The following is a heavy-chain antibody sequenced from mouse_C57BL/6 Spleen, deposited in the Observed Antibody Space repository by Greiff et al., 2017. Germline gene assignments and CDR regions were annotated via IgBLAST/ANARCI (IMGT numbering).Heavy chain of an antibody. Sequence: EVNVVESGGGLVKPGGSLKLSCAASGFTFSDYGMHWVRQAPEKGLEWVAYISSGSSTIYYADTVKGRFTISRDNAKNTLFLQMTSLRSEDTAMYYCARWDGNYDYYAMDYWGQGASVTVSS. CDR1: GFTFSDYG. CDR2: ISSGSSTI. J-gene: IGHJ4*01. CDR3: ARWDGNYDYYAMDY. V-gene: IGHV5-17*01. D-gene: IGHD2-1*01.